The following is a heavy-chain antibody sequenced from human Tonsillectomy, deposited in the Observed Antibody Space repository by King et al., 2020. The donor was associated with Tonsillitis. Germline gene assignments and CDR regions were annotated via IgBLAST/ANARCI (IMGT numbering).Heavy chain of an antibody. V-gene: IGHV3-33*05. CDR2: ISYDGSNK. D-gene: IGHD3-22*01. CDR1: GFTFSGYG. CDR3: TRGDDSSGYYWSFDY. J-gene: IGHJ4*02. Sequence: QLVQSGGGVVQPGRSLRLSCAASGFTFSGYGMHWVRQAPGKGLEWVAVISYDGSNKYYADSLKGRFTISRDNSKNTLFLRMNSLRDEDTAVYYCTRGDDSSGYYWSFDYWGQGTLVTVSS.